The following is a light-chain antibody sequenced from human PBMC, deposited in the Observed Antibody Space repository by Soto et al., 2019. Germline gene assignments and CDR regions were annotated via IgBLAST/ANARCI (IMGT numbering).Light chain of an antibody. V-gene: IGLV2-14*01. CDR3: SSYTTTSTDV. Sequence: QSVLTQPASVSGSPGQSITISCTGTSSDVGAYDYVSWYQQHPGKPPMFMIYEVTNRPSGVSHRFSGSKSGNTASLTISGLQAEDEADYYCSSYTTTSTDVFGTGTKGTVL. J-gene: IGLJ1*01. CDR2: EVT. CDR1: SSDVGAYDY.